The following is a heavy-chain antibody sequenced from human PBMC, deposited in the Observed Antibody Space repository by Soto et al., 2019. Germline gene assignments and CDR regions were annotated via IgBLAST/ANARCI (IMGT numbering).Heavy chain of an antibody. Sequence: QVQLVQSGAEVKKPGSSVKVSCKASGGTFSSYTISWVRQAPGQGLEWMGRIIPILGIANYAQKFQGRVTVTADKYTSTGYMELGSLRSDDTAVYYCARADVHSGELSLLGAFDIWGQGTMVTVSS. D-gene: IGHD3-16*02. V-gene: IGHV1-69*02. CDR3: ARADVHSGELSLLGAFDI. J-gene: IGHJ3*02. CDR2: IIPILGIA. CDR1: GGTFSSYT.